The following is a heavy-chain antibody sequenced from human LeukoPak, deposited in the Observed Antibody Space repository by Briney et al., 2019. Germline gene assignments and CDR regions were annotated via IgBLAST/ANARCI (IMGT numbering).Heavy chain of an antibody. J-gene: IGHJ4*02. Sequence: PGGSLRLSCAASGFTFSSYGMHWVRQAPGKGLEWVAVISYDGSNKYYADSVKGRFTISRDNSKNTLYLQMNSLRAEDTAVYYCAKGRHLMTTATTGDYWGQGTLVTVSS. D-gene: IGHD4-17*01. V-gene: IGHV3-30*18. CDR2: ISYDGSNK. CDR1: GFTFSSYG. CDR3: AKGRHLMTTATTGDY.